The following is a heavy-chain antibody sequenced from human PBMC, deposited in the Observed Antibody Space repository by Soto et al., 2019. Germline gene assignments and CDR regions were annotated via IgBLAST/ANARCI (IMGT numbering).Heavy chain of an antibody. CDR3: ARVVSGSYRCFDF. Sequence: QVQLVESGGGLVKPGGSLRLSCAASGITFSDYYMSWIRQAPGKGLEWLSYISSSGSDTNYADSVKGRFIISRDNAKNSMYLQMNSLRGEDTAMYYCARVVSGSYRCFDFWGQGALVTVSS. CDR2: ISSSGSDT. CDR1: GITFSDYY. J-gene: IGHJ4*02. D-gene: IGHD3-10*01. V-gene: IGHV3-11*05.